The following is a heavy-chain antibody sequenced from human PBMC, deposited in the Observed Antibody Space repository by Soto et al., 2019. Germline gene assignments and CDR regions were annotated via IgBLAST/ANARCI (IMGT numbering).Heavy chain of an antibody. J-gene: IGHJ4*02. D-gene: IGHD3-3*01. CDR1: GFTFSSCA. CDR2: ISYDGSNK. Sequence: QVQLVESGGGVVQPGRSLRLSCAASGFTFSSCAMHWVRQAPGKGLEWVALISYDGSNKYYADSVKGRFTISRDNSKSTLYLQMNSLRADDTAVYYCARDKSDLRFLEWSYYFDYWGQGTLVTVSS. CDR3: ARDKSDLRFLEWSYYFDY. V-gene: IGHV3-30-3*01.